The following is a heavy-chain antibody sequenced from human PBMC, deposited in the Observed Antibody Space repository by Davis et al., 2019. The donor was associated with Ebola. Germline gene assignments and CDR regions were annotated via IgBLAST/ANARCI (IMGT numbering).Heavy chain of an antibody. V-gene: IGHV4-34*01. Sequence: SETLSLTCAVYGGSFSGYYWSWIRQPPGKGLEWIGEINHSGSTNYNPSLKSRVTISVDTSKNQFSLKLSSVTAADTAVYYCARCWSGYYAFDSWGQGTLVTVSS. CDR2: INHSGST. CDR1: GGSFSGYY. CDR3: ARCWSGYYAFDS. J-gene: IGHJ4*02. D-gene: IGHD3-3*01.